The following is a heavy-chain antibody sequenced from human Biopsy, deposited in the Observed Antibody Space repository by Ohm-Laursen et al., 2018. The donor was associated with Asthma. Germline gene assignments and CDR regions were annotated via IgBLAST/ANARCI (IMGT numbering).Heavy chain of an antibody. Sequence: RSLRLSCAASGFTFSSYGMYWVRQAPGKGLEWVAVISYDGSNKYYADSVKGRFTISRDNSKNTLYLQMNSLRAEDTAVYYCAKDTEGRYDFWSGLSYNCYGMDVWGQGTTVTVSS. D-gene: IGHD3-3*01. V-gene: IGHV3-30*18. CDR3: AKDTEGRYDFWSGLSYNCYGMDV. CDR2: ISYDGSNK. CDR1: GFTFSSYG. J-gene: IGHJ6*02.